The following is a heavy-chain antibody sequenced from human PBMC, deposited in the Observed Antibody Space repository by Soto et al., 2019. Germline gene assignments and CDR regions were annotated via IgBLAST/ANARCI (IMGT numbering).Heavy chain of an antibody. Sequence: QVQLVQSGAEVKKPGSSVKVSCKASGGTFSSYAISWVRQAPGQGLEWMGGIIPIFGTANYAQKFQGRVTITADESTSTAYMELSSLRSEDTAVYYCAGRGSSGYYYVIDAFDIWGQGTMVTVSS. CDR2: IIPIFGTA. CDR3: AGRGSSGYYYVIDAFDI. V-gene: IGHV1-69*12. CDR1: GGTFSSYA. J-gene: IGHJ3*02. D-gene: IGHD3-22*01.